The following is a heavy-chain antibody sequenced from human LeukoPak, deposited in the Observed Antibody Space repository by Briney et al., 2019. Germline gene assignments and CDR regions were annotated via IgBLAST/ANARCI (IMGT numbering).Heavy chain of an antibody. Sequence: GSLRLSCAASGFTFSSYWMSWVRQAPGKGLEWVANIKQDGSEKYYVDSVKGRFTISRDNAKNSLYLQMNSLRAEDTAVYYCARDEGSGYYDSSGVFDYWGQGTLVTVSS. D-gene: IGHD3-22*01. CDR2: IKQDGSEK. CDR3: ARDEGSGYYDSSGVFDY. CDR1: GFTFSSYW. J-gene: IGHJ4*02. V-gene: IGHV3-7*01.